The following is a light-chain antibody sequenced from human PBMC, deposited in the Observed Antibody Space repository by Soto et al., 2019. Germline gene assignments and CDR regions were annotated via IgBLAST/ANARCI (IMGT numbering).Light chain of an antibody. Sequence: VVMTQSPATLSVSPGERAALSCRASHSLSTNLAWYQQKHGQAPSLLIYGASTRATGVPPRFSGSGSGTEFTLTISSLQSEDFAVYCCQQYDKWPPTFGQGTKVDIK. V-gene: IGKV3-15*01. CDR3: QQYDKWPPT. CDR2: GAS. CDR1: HSLSTN. J-gene: IGKJ1*01.